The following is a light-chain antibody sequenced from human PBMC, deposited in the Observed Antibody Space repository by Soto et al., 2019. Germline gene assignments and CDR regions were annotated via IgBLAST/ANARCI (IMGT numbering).Light chain of an antibody. J-gene: IGLJ2*01. CDR1: SSDVGAYNY. CDR3: SSYAGSSTWV. V-gene: IGLV2-8*01. Sequence: QSAPTQPPSASGSPRQSATISCTGTSSDVGAYNYVSWYQQYPGKAPKLIIYEVSKRPSGVPNRFSGSKSGNTASLTVSGLQPEDEADYYCSSYAGSSTWVFGGGTKLTVL. CDR2: EVS.